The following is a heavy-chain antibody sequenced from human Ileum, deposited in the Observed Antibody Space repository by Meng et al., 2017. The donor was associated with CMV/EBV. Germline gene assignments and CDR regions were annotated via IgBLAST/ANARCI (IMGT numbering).Heavy chain of an antibody. Sequence: SCGASGFTFSDFYMSWLRQAPGKGMEWVSYIGGIGTTISYADSVKGRFTISRDNSKNSLYLQMNSLRAEDTAVYYCARDGRWGWFDPWGQGTLVTVSS. CDR1: GFTFSDFY. D-gene: IGHD1-26*01. V-gene: IGHV3-11*04. CDR2: IGGIGTTI. J-gene: IGHJ5*02. CDR3: ARDGRWGWFDP.